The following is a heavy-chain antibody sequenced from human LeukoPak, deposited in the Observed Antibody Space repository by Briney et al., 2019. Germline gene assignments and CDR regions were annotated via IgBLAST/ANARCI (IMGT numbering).Heavy chain of an antibody. CDR1: GYSISNDYY. CDR2: INHSGST. J-gene: IGHJ5*02. D-gene: IGHD4-17*01. V-gene: IGHV4-38-2*02. CDR3: ARATVWFDP. Sequence: SATLSLTCTVSGYSISNDYYWGWIRQPPGKGLEWIGEINHSGSTNYNPSLKSRVTISVDTSKNQFSLKLSSVTAADTAVYYCARATVWFDPWGQGTLVTVSS.